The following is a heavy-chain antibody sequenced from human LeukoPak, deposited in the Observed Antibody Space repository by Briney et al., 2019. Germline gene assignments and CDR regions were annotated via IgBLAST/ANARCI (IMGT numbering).Heavy chain of an antibody. J-gene: IGHJ5*02. CDR3: ARDYGSGSYYKGWFDP. CDR1: GYTFTGYY. D-gene: IGHD3-10*01. CDR2: INPNSGGT. Sequence: GASVKVSCKASGYTFTGYYMHWVRQTPGQGLEWMGWINPNSGGTNYAQKFQGRVTMTRDTSISTAYMELSRLRSDDTAVYYCARDYGSGSYYKGWFDPWGQGTLVTVSS. V-gene: IGHV1-2*02.